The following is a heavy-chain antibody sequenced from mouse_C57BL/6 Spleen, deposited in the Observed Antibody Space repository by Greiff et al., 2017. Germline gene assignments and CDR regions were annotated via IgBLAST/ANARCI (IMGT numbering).Heavy chain of an antibody. V-gene: IGHV1-53*01. CDR1: GYTFTSYW. D-gene: IGHD1-1*01. CDR3: ARDPYYYGSSYRYAMDY. J-gene: IGHJ4*01. CDR2: INPSNGGT. Sequence: QVQLQQSGTELVKPGASVKLSCKASGYTFTSYWMHWVKQRPGQGLEWIGNINPSNGGTNYNEKFKSKATLTVDKSSSTAYMQLSSLTSEDSAVYYCARDPYYYGSSYRYAMDYWGQGTSVTVSS.